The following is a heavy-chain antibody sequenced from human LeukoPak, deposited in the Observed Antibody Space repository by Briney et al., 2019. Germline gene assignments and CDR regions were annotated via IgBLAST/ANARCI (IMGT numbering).Heavy chain of an antibody. CDR1: GFTFNTYN. D-gene: IGHD2-15*01. J-gene: IGHJ4*02. Sequence: GGSLRLSCAASGFTFNTYNMNWVRQAPGQGLEWVSFISSSKTDIYYADSVRGRFTISRDNVKNSLYLQMNSLRAEDTAVYYCVREGRSISVWCSGGSCYDFDYWGQGTLVTVSS. CDR3: VREGRSISVWCSGGSCYDFDY. CDR2: ISSSKTDI. V-gene: IGHV3-21*01.